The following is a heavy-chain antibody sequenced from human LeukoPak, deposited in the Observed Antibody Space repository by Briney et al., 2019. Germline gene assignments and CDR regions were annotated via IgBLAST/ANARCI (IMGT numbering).Heavy chain of an antibody. Sequence: GGSLRLSCAASGFTFSSCSMNWGRQAPGKGLEWVSSISSSSSYIYYADSVKGRFTISRDNAKNSLYLQMNSLRAEDTAVYYCARVTVTTLGYFDYWGQGTLVTVSS. V-gene: IGHV3-21*01. CDR2: ISSSSSYI. CDR1: GFTFSSCS. CDR3: ARVTVTTLGYFDY. D-gene: IGHD4-17*01. J-gene: IGHJ4*02.